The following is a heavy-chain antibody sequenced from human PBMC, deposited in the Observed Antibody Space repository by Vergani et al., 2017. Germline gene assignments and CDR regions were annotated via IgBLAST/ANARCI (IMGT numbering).Heavy chain of an antibody. V-gene: IGHV1-69*12. CDR2: IIPIFGTA. Sequence: QVQLVQSGAEVKKPGSSVKVSCKGSGGTFSSYVISWVRQAPGQGLEWMGGIIPIFGTANYAQKFQGRGTITADESPSTAYLELGSLRSEDTAVYYCAGDSRALSIVVLPAAHPIDVWGQGSTVTVSS. CDR1: GGTFSSYV. CDR3: AGDSRALSIVVLPAAHPIDV. D-gene: IGHD2-2*01. J-gene: IGHJ6*02.